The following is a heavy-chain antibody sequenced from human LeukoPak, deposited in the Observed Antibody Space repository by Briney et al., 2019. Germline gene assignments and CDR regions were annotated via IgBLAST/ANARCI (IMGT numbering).Heavy chain of an antibody. CDR1: GASFRSGGQY. Sequence: SETLSLTCTLSGASFRSGGQYWGWIRQTPGKGLEWIGDIFYNGKTNYNPSLKSRVTISLDTSRSQFYLRLSSVTASDTGVYYCARIFDVWGRGTLVTVSS. CDR2: IFYNGKT. V-gene: IGHV4-61*08. J-gene: IGHJ4*02. CDR3: ARIFDV.